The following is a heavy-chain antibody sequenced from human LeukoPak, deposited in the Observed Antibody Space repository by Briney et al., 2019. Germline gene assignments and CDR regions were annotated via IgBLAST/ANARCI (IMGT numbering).Heavy chain of an antibody. D-gene: IGHD2-15*01. V-gene: IGHV4-34*01. Sequence: PSETLSLTCAVYGGSFSGYYWSWIRQPPGKGLEWIGEINHSGSTNYIPSLKSRVTISVDTSKNQFSLKLSSVTAADTAVYYCARGPYCSGGSCYARTFDYWGQGTLVTVSS. J-gene: IGHJ4*02. CDR3: ARGPYCSGGSCYARTFDY. CDR1: GGSFSGYY. CDR2: INHSGST.